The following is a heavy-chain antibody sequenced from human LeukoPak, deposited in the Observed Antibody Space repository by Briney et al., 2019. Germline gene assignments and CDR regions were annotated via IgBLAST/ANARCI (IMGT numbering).Heavy chain of an antibody. CDR3: AELGITMIGGV. D-gene: IGHD3-10*02. CDR1: GFTFSSYE. Sequence: GGSLRLSCAASGFTFSSYEMNWVRHALGKGLECFSYISSGGSTKYYAVTVKGRFTNSRDNAKNSLYLQMNSLRAEDTGVYYCAELGITMIGGVWGKGTTVTISS. V-gene: IGHV3-48*03. J-gene: IGHJ6*04. CDR2: ISSGGSTK.